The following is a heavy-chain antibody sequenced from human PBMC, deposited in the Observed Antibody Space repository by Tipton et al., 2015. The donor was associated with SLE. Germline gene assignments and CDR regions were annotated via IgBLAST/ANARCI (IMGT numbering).Heavy chain of an antibody. J-gene: IGHJ4*02. CDR2: IIPILGIA. CDR3: AGVRIAVGHTSSPGGYYFDY. CDR1: GGTFSSYA. V-gene: IGHV1-69*05. Sequence: QLVQSGAEVKKPGSSVKVSCKASGGTFSSYAISWVRQAPGQGLEWMGGIIPILGIANYAQKFQGRVTITTDDSTSTAYMELRSLRSEDTAVYYCAGVRIAVGHTSSPGGYYFDYWGQGTLVTVSS. D-gene: IGHD6-19*01.